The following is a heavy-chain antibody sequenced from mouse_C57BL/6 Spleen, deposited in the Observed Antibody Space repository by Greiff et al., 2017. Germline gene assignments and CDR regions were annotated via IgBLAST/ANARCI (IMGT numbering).Heavy chain of an antibody. V-gene: IGHV1-50*01. CDR2: IDPSDSYT. CDR3: ARSNYYGSSGAWFAY. Sequence: VQLQQPGAELVKPGASVKLSCKASGYTFTSYWMQWVKQRPGQGLEWIGEIDPSDSYTNYNQKFKGKATLTVDTSSSTAYLQLSSLTSEDSAVYYCARSNYYGSSGAWFAYWGQGTLVTFSA. CDR1: GYTFTSYW. J-gene: IGHJ3*01. D-gene: IGHD1-1*01.